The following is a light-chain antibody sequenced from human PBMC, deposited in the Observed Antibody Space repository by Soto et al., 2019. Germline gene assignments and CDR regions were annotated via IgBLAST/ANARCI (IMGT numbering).Light chain of an antibody. CDR1: QSVSSW. J-gene: IGKJ1*01. V-gene: IGKV1-5*01. CDR3: QQYNSYST. Sequence: IQMTQSPSSLSASVGDRVTITCRASQSVSSWMAWYQQKPGKAPKLLIYDASILESGVPSRFSGSGSGTEFTLTISSLQPEDFATYYCQQYNSYSTVGQGTKVDIK. CDR2: DAS.